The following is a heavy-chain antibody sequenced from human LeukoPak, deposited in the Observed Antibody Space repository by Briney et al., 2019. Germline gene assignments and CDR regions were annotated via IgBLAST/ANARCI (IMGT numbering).Heavy chain of an antibody. CDR1: GGSIRSGSYY. J-gene: IGHJ4*02. CDR3: ARDLWGSGIDN. V-gene: IGHV4-61*02. Sequence: SQTLSLTCTVSGGSIRSGSYYWSWIRQPAGKGLEWIGRIYTSGSTNYNPSLKSRVTISVDTSKNQFSLKLSSVTAADTAVYYCARDLWGSGIDNWGQGTLVTVSS. D-gene: IGHD3-10*01. CDR2: IYTSGST.